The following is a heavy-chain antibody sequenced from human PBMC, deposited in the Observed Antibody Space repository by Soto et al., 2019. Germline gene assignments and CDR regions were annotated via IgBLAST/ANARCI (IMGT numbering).Heavy chain of an antibody. V-gene: IGHV3-23*01. Sequence: GGSLRLSCAASGFTFSSYAMSWVRQAPGKGLEWVSAISGSGGSTYYADSVKGRFTISRDNSKNTLYLQMNSLRAEDTAVYYCAKDRYYYDSSGYYYVIPLWPGMDVWGQGTTVTVSS. J-gene: IGHJ6*02. CDR1: GFTFSSYA. D-gene: IGHD3-22*01. CDR2: ISGSGGST. CDR3: AKDRYYYDSSGYYYVIPLWPGMDV.